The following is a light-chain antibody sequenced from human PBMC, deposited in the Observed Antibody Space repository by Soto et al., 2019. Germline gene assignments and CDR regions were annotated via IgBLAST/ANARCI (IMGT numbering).Light chain of an antibody. CDR3: TSYAGSESHV. CDR2: DVT. V-gene: IGLV2-8*01. J-gene: IGLJ1*01. Sequence: QSALTQPPSASGSPGQSVAISCTGTSSDVGGYNYVSWYQQHPGKAPKLMIYDVTKRPSGVPDRFSGSKSGNTASLTVSGLQAEDEADYYCTSYAGSESHVFGSGTKLTV. CDR1: SSDVGGYNY.